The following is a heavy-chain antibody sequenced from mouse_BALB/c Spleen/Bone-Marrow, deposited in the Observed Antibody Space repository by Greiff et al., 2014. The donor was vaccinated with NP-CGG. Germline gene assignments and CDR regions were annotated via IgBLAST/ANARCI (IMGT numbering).Heavy chain of an antibody. CDR2: IDPANGNA. J-gene: IGHJ3*01. Sequence: DVKLVESGAELVKPGASVKLSCTASGFNIKDTYMHWVKQRPEQGLEWIGRIDPANGNAKYDPNLQGKATITADTSSNTAYLQLSSLTSEDSAGYYCAVYDYEGFAYWGQGTLVTVSA. CDR3: AVYDYEGFAY. D-gene: IGHD2-4*01. CDR1: GFNIKDTY. V-gene: IGHV14-3*02.